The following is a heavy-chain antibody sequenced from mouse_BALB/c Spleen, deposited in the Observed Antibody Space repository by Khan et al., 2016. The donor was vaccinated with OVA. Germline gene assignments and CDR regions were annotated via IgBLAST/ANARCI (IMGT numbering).Heavy chain of an antibody. CDR1: GYTFTSYW. J-gene: IGHJ2*01. V-gene: IGHV1-7*01. CDR2: INPTSGYT. Sequence: QVQLQQSGAGLAKPGASVKMSCTASGYTFTSYWMHWIRQRPGQGLEWIGNINPTSGYTDYNQKVKDKATLTADKSYSTAYMQLSSLTSDDSAVXCCSRDRIDYWGQGTALTVSS. CDR3: SRDRIDY.